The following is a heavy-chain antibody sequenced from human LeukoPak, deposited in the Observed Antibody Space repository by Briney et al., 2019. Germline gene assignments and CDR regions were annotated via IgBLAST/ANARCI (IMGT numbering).Heavy chain of an antibody. V-gene: IGHV3-48*04. CDR2: ISSSSSTI. Sequence: QPGGSLRLSCAASGFTFSSYSMNWVRQAPEKGLEWVSYISSSSSTIYYADSVKGRFTISRDNAKNSLYLQMNSLRAEDTAVYYCARDNVITFGGVIVTDYWGQGTLVTVSS. J-gene: IGHJ4*02. CDR3: ARDNVITFGGVIVTDY. D-gene: IGHD3-16*02. CDR1: GFTFSSYS.